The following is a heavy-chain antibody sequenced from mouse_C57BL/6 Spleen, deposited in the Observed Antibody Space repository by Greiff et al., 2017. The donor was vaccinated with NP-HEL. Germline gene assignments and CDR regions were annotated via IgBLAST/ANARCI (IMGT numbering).Heavy chain of an antibody. CDR3: ARGGYYGSSLAY. D-gene: IGHD1-1*01. CDR2: IDPSDSYT. V-gene: IGHV1-69*01. CDR1: GYTFTSYW. J-gene: IGHJ3*01. Sequence: VQLQQPGAELVMPGASVKLSCKASGYTFTSYWMHWVKQRPGQGLEWIGEIDPSDSYTNYNQKFKGKSTLTVDKSSSTAYMQLSSLTSEDSAVYYCARGGYYGSSLAYWGQGTLVTVSA.